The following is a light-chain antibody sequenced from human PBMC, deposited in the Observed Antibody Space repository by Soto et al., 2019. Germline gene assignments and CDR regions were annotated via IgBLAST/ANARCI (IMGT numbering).Light chain of an antibody. CDR3: QHYGGSPYT. Sequence: EIALTKSPATLSLSPGERATLSCRASQGVSKSLAWYQQKPGQAPRLLIYGASSRAAGIPDRFSGSGSGTDFTLTISRLEPEDFAVYYCQHYGGSPYTLGRGTKVDIK. V-gene: IGKV3-20*01. CDR1: QGVSKS. CDR2: GAS. J-gene: IGKJ2*01.